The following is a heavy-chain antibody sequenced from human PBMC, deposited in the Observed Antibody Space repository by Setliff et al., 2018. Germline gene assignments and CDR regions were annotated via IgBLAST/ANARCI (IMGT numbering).Heavy chain of an antibody. J-gene: IGHJ4*02. V-gene: IGHV3-30*03. CDR3: ARTCSGSGCYAGLES. D-gene: IGHD2-15*01. CDR1: GFTFSTYR. CDR2: ILDDGVKK. Sequence: EGSLRLSCAASGFTFSTYRMHWVRQAPGKGLEWVAVILDDGVKKYHADSVKGRFTISRDNSKNTLYLQMNSLRPEDTAVYYCARTCSGSGCYAGLESWGQGTPVPVSS.